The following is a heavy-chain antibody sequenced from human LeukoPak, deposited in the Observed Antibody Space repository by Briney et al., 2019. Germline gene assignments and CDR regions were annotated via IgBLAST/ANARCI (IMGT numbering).Heavy chain of an antibody. J-gene: IGHJ4*02. V-gene: IGHV3-30*04. D-gene: IGHD5-12*01. CDR2: ISYDGSNK. CDR3: VKVGVATMGGDY. CDR1: GFTFSSYA. Sequence: QTGGSLRLSCAASGFTFSSYAMHWVRQAPGKGLEWVAVISYDGSNKYYADSVKGRFTISRDNSKNTLYLQMNSLRAEDTAVYYCVKVGVATMGGDYWGQGTLVTVSS.